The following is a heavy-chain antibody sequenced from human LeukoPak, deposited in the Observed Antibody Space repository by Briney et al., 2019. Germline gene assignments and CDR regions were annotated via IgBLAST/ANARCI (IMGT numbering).Heavy chain of an antibody. CDR2: IYYSGRT. J-gene: IGHJ4*02. Sequence: SETLSLTCTVSGGSINSYYWSWIRQHPGKGLEWIGYIYYSGRTYYNPSLKSRVTISVDTSKNQFSLKLSSVTAADTAVFYCARFIAMGYYFDYWGQGTLVTVSS. CDR3: ARFIAMGYYFDY. D-gene: IGHD5-18*01. V-gene: IGHV4-59*06. CDR1: GGSINSYY.